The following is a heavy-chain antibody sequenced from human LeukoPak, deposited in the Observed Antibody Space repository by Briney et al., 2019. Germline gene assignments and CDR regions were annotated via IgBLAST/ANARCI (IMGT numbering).Heavy chain of an antibody. CDR3: AKGRVRGPRDSDAFDI. D-gene: IGHD3-10*01. J-gene: IGHJ3*02. CDR1: GYTLSTYG. Sequence: GGSLRLSCAASGYTLSTYGMHWVRQAPGKGLEWVAVISYDGSNKYYADSVKGRFTISRDNSKNTLYLQMNSLRAEDTAVYYCAKGRVRGPRDSDAFDIWGQGTMVTVSS. CDR2: ISYDGSNK. V-gene: IGHV3-30*18.